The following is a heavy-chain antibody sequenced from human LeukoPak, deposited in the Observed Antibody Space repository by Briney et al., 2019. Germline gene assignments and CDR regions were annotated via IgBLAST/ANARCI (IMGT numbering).Heavy chain of an antibody. V-gene: IGHV4-30-2*01. CDR1: GGSISSGGYS. D-gene: IGHD2-2*01. Sequence: SETLSLTCAVSGGSISSGGYSWSWIRQPPGKGLEWIGYIYHSGSTYYNPSLKSRVTISVDTSKNQFSLKLSSVTAADTAVYYCARADCSSTSCDLDYWGQGTLVTVSS. J-gene: IGHJ4*02. CDR2: IYHSGST. CDR3: ARADCSSTSCDLDY.